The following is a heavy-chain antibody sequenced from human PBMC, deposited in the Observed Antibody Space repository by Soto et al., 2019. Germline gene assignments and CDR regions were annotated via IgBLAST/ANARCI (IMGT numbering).Heavy chain of an antibody. D-gene: IGHD2-21*01. CDR2: ISYDGSNK. CDR1: GFTFSSYA. Sequence: GGSLRLSCAASGFTFSSYAMHWVRQAPGKGLEWVAVISYDGSNKYYADSVKGRFTISRDNSKNTLYLQMNSLRAEDTAVYYCARTLWPTNYYFDYWGQGTLVTVSS. V-gene: IGHV3-30-3*01. CDR3: ARTLWPTNYYFDY. J-gene: IGHJ4*02.